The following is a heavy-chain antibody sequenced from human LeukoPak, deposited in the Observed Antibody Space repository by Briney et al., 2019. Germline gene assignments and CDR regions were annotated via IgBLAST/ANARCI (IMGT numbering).Heavy chain of an antibody. CDR1: GFTFSSYG. D-gene: IGHD1-26*01. CDR3: ARVGATHGIDAFDI. J-gene: IGHJ3*02. V-gene: IGHV3-33*01. Sequence: GGSLRLSCAASGFTFSSYGMHWVRQAPGKGLEWVAVIWYDGSNKYYADSVKGRFTISRDNSKNTLHLQMNSLRAEDTAVYYCARVGATHGIDAFDIWGQGTMVTVSS. CDR2: IWYDGSNK.